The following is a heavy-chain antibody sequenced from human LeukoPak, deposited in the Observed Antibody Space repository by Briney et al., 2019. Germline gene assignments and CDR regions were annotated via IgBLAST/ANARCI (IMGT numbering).Heavy chain of an antibody. CDR3: ASSIVVVVAATHGDY. Sequence: GGSLRLSCAASGFTFSSYSMNWVRQAPGKGLEWVSSISSSSSYIYYADSVKGRFTISRDNAKNSLYLQMNSLRAEDTAVYYCASSIVVVVAATHGDYWGQGTLVTVSS. J-gene: IGHJ4*02. V-gene: IGHV3-21*01. D-gene: IGHD2-15*01. CDR1: GFTFSSYS. CDR2: ISSSSSYI.